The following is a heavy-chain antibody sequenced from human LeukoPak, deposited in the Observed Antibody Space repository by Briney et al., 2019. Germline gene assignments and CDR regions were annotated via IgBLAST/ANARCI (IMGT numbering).Heavy chain of an antibody. V-gene: IGHV3-30*04. CDR3: ARDKLGSSSGWSWYFDL. D-gene: IGHD6-19*01. J-gene: IGHJ2*01. CDR1: GFTFSSYA. CDR2: ISYDGSNK. Sequence: GGSLRLSCAASGFTFSSYAMHWVRQAPGKGLEWVAVISYDGSNKYYADSVKGRFTISRDNSKNTLYLQMNSLRAEDTAVYYCARDKLGSSSGWSWYFDLWGRGTLVTVSS.